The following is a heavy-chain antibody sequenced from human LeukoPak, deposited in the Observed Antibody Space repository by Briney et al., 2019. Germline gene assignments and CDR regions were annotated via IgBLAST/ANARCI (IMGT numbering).Heavy chain of an antibody. Sequence: GGSLRLSCAASGFTFSSYGMHWVRQAPGKGLEWVAFIRYDGSNKYYADSVKGRFTISRDNSKNTLYLQMNSLRAEDTAVYYCAKAGRLAAAGYYYYYYMDVWGKGTTVTISS. D-gene: IGHD6-13*01. CDR2: IRYDGSNK. J-gene: IGHJ6*03. CDR1: GFTFSSYG. V-gene: IGHV3-30*02. CDR3: AKAGRLAAAGYYYYYYMDV.